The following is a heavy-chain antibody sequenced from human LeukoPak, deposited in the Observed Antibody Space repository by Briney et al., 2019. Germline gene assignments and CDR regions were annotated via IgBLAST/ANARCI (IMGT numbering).Heavy chain of an antibody. CDR3: SRGSTGNWFDP. CDR2: IYYSGST. J-gene: IGHJ5*02. CDR1: GGSISSGDYY. V-gene: IGHV4-30-4*01. Sequence: SQTLSLTCTVSGGSISSGDYYWSWIRQPPGKGLEWIGYIYYSGSTYYNPSLKSRVTISVDTSKYLFSLKLSSVTAADTAVYYCSRGSTGNWFDPWGQGTLVTVSS. D-gene: IGHD2-8*02.